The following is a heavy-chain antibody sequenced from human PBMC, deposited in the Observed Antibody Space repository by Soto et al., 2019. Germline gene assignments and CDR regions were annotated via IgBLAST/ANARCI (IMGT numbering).Heavy chain of an antibody. CDR3: ARVFESPLEINWFDP. D-gene: IGHD1-1*01. Sequence: ASVKVSCKASGYTFTSYDINWVRQATGQGLEWMGWMNPNSCNKGYAQNFQGRVTMTRKTSISTAYMELSSLRSEDTAVYYCARVFESPLEINWFDPWGQGTLVTVSS. CDR2: MNPNSCNK. J-gene: IGHJ5*02. V-gene: IGHV1-8*01. CDR1: GYTFTSYD.